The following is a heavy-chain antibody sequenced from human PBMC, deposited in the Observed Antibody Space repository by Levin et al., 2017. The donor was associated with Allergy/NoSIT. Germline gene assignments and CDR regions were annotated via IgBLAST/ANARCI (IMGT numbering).Heavy chain of an antibody. CDR2: ISYDGSNK. Sequence: GESLKISCAASGFTFSSYAMHWVRQAPGKGLEWVAVISYDGSNKYYADSVKGRFTISRDNSKNTLYLQMNSLRAEDTAVYYCARDFVSHRKRNSGSALDYWGQGTLVTVSS. CDR1: GFTFSSYA. J-gene: IGHJ4*02. D-gene: IGHD5-12*01. CDR3: ARDFVSHRKRNSGSALDY. V-gene: IGHV3-30*04.